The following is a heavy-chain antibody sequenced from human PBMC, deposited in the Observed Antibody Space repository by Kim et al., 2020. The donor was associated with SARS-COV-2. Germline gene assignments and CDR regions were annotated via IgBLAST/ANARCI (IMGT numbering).Heavy chain of an antibody. D-gene: IGHD3-10*01. CDR2: INHSGST. CDR1: GGSFSGYY. V-gene: IGHV4-34*01. J-gene: IGHJ4*02. Sequence: SETLSLTCAVYGGSFSGYYWSWIRQPPGKGLEWIGEINHSGSTNYNPSLKSRVTISVDTSKNQFSLKLSSVTAADTAVYYCASSTMVRRQYYFDYWGQGTLVTVSS. CDR3: ASSTMVRRQYYFDY.